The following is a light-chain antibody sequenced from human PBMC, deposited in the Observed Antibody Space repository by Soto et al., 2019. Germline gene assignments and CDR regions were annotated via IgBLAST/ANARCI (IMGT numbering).Light chain of an antibody. CDR2: GAS. Sequence: EIVLTQSPGTLSFSPGERATLSCRASQSVSSSYLAWYQQKPGQAPRLLIYGASSRATGIPDRFSGSGSGTDFTLTISRLEPEDFAVYYCQQYGSSSWTFGQGTKVDI. J-gene: IGKJ1*01. CDR1: QSVSSSY. CDR3: QQYGSSSWT. V-gene: IGKV3-20*01.